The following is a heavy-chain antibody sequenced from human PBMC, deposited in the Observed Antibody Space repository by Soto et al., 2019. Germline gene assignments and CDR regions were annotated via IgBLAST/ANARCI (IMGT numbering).Heavy chain of an antibody. CDR1: GFTFSNAW. CDR2: IKSKTDGGTT. D-gene: IGHD3-9*01. V-gene: IGHV3-15*01. Sequence: GGSLRLSCAASGFTFSNAWMSWVRQAPGKGLEWVGRIKSKTDGGTTDYAAPVKGRFTISRDDSKNQLYLQMNSLKTEDTAVYYCTTALYFDWLDAPGSDFDYWGQGTLVTVSS. CDR3: TTALYFDWLDAPGSDFDY. J-gene: IGHJ4*02.